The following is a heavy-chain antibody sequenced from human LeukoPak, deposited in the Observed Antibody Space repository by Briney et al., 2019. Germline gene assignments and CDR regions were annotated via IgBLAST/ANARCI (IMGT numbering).Heavy chain of an antibody. CDR1: GGSFSTYY. J-gene: IGHJ2*01. Sequence: SETLSLTCAVYGGSFSTYYWSWIRQPPGKGLEWIGEITHSGSTNYSPSLKSRVTISLDMSKNQFSLRLTSVTAADTDVYYCATPQRDTVRYFDLWGRGTLVTVSS. CDR3: ATPQRDTVRYFDL. V-gene: IGHV4-34*01. D-gene: IGHD4-17*01. CDR2: ITHSGST.